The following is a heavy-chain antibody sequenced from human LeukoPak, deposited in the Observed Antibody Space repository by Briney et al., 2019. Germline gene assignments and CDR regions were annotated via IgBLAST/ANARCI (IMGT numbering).Heavy chain of an antibody. D-gene: IGHD2-2*02. J-gene: IGHJ6*03. CDR1: GYTFTSYD. CDR3: ARVPIVVVPAAILSYYYYMDV. CDR2: MNPNSGNT. Sequence: ASVKVSCKASGYTFTSYDINWVRQVTGQGLEWMGWMNPNSGNTGYAQKFQGRVTMTRNTSISTAYMELSSLRSEDTAVYYCARVPIVVVPAAILSYYYYMDVWGKGTTVTVSS. V-gene: IGHV1-8*01.